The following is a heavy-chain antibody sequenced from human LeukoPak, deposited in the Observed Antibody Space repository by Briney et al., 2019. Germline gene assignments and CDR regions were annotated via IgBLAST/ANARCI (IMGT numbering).Heavy chain of an antibody. Sequence: ASVKVSCKVSGYTLTELSIHWVRQAPGKGLEWMGGFDPEDGETIYAQKFQGRVTMTEDTSTDTAYMELSSLRSEDTAVYYCAARYNWNYGWFDPWGQEPWSPSPQ. D-gene: IGHD1-7*01. CDR2: FDPEDGET. CDR1: GYTLTELS. V-gene: IGHV1-24*01. J-gene: IGHJ5*02. CDR3: AARYNWNYGWFDP.